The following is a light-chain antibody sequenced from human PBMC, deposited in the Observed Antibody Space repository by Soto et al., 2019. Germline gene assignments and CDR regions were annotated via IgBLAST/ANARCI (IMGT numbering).Light chain of an antibody. V-gene: IGLV1-40*01. CDR1: SSNIGAGYD. CDR3: HSYDSSLSGVV. Sequence: QSVLTQPPSVSGAPGQRVTISCTGSSSNIGAGYDVHWYQQLPGTAPKLLIYGNSNRPSGVPDRFSGSKSGTSASLAITGVQAEDEADYYRHSYDSSLSGVVFGGGTKLTVL. CDR2: GNS. J-gene: IGLJ2*01.